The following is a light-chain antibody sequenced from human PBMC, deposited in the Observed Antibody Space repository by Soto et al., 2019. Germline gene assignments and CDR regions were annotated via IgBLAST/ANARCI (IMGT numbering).Light chain of an antibody. V-gene: IGKV3-20*01. Sequence: EMVLTQSPGTLSLSPGERATLSCRSSQSVSSSYLAWYQQKPGQAPRLLIYGASSRATGIPDRFSGSGSGTDFTLSISRLEPEDFAVYYCQHYNSYSEAFVQGTKVDIK. J-gene: IGKJ1*01. CDR2: GAS. CDR1: QSVSSSY. CDR3: QHYNSYSEA.